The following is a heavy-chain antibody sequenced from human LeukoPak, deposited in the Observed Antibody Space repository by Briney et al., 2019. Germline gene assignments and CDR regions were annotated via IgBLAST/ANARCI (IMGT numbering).Heavy chain of an antibody. J-gene: IGHJ4*02. V-gene: IGHV4-59*08. CDR1: GGSISGYY. D-gene: IGHD5-24*01. CDR3: ARQPHYGYNLMLDY. CDR2: IYDSGSR. Sequence: SETLSLTCSVSGGSISGYYWSWIRQPPGKGLEWIGYIYDSGSRNYNPSLKSRVTISVDTSKNQFSLKLTSVTAADTAVYYCARQPHYGYNLMLDYWGQGTLVTVSS.